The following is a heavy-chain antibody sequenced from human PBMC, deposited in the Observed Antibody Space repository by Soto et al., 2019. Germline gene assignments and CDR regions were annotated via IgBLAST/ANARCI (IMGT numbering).Heavy chain of an antibody. CDR2: ISTRSDI. V-gene: IGHV3-21*01. J-gene: IGHJ3*01. CDR3: AKDRGIIVKAGDAFDV. D-gene: IGHD3-16*02. Sequence: GGSLRLSCAASGFTFSGYSMNWVRQAPGKGLEWVASISTRSDIYYADSVKGRSTISRDNAKNSVSLQMNSLRAEDTAVYYCAKDRGIIVKAGDAFDVWGQGTKVTVSS. CDR1: GFTFSGYS.